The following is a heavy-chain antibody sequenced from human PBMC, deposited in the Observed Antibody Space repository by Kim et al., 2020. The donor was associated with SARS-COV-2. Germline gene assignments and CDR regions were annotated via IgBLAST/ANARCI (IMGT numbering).Heavy chain of an antibody. CDR3: ARGGEQLVS. V-gene: IGHV3-33*01. D-gene: IGHD6-6*01. CDR1: GFIFHTYG. Sequence: GGSLRLSCAASGFIFHTYGMHWVRQAPGKGLEWVAIVWQDGSNKYYADSVKGRFTISRDNSRNRVDLQLNTLRAEDTAVYYCARGGEQLVSWGQGTLVTV. CDR2: VWQDGSNK. J-gene: IGHJ4*02.